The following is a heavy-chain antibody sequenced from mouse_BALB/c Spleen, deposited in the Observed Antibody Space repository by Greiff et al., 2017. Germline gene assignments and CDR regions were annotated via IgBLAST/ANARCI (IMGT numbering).Heavy chain of an antibody. CDR2: ISSGGSYT. V-gene: IGHV5-9-3*01. CDR1: GFTFSSYA. D-gene: IGHD1-1*01. Sequence: EVQGVESGGGLVKPGGSLKLSCAASGFTFSSYAMSWVRQTPEKRLEWVATISSGGSYTYYPDSVKGRFTISRDNAKNTLYLQMSSLRSEDTAMYYCARRDYYGSEVDYWGQGTTLTVSS. J-gene: IGHJ2*01. CDR3: ARRDYYGSEVDY.